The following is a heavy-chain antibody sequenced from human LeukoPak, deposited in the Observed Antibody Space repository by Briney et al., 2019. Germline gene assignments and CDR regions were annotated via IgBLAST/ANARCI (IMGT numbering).Heavy chain of an antibody. CDR3: ARRRVLDASFDY. CDR2: IYSGDNT. J-gene: IGHJ4*02. Sequence: GGSLRLPCAASAFTASNNYMRWVRQAPGKGLQWVSVIYSGDNTYYVESAKGRFTISRDNSKNTLFLQMNRLRAEDTAVYYCARRRVLDASFDYWGQGTLVTVSS. V-gene: IGHV3-66*02. D-gene: IGHD3-16*01. CDR1: AFTASNNY.